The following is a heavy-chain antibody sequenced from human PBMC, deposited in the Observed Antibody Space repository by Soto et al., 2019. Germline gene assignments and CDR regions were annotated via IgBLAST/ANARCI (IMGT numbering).Heavy chain of an antibody. CDR2: ISISSSYI. J-gene: IGHJ4*02. CDR3: ARDQPGYSYGYGLGY. Sequence: APGKGLEWVSSISISSSYIYYADSVKGRFTISRDNAKNSLYLQMNSLRAEDTAVYFCARDQPGYSYGYGLGYWGQGTLVTVSS. V-gene: IGHV3-21*01. D-gene: IGHD5-18*01.